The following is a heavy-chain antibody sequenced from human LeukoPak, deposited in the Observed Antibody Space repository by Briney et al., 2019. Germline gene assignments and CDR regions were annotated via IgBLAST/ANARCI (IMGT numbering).Heavy chain of an antibody. V-gene: IGHV1-18*01. CDR2: ISAYNGNT. D-gene: IGHD5-24*01. J-gene: IGHJ1*01. CDR1: GYTFTSYG. Sequence: ASVKVSCKASGYTFTSYGISWVRQAPGQGLEWMGWISAYNGNTNYAQKLQGRVTMTTDTSTSTAYMELRSLRSDDTAVYYCARDPSDGYKYEYFQHWGQGTLVTVSS. CDR3: ARDPSDGYKYEYFQH.